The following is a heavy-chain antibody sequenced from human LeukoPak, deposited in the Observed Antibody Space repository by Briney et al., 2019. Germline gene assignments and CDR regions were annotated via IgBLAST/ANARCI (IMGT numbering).Heavy chain of an antibody. D-gene: IGHD3-16*02. Sequence: SGTLSLTCAVSGGSISSSNWWSWVRQPPGKGLEWIGEIYHSGSTNYNPSLKSRVTIPVDKSKNQFSLKLSSVTAADTAVYYCARGVITFEGVIVTSYYFDYWGQGTLVTVSS. V-gene: IGHV4-4*02. CDR1: GGSISSSNW. CDR2: IYHSGST. CDR3: ARGVITFEGVIVTSYYFDY. J-gene: IGHJ4*02.